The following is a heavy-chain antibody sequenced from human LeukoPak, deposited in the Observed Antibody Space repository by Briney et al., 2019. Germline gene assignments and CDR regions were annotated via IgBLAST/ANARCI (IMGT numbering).Heavy chain of an antibody. CDR3: SREVGAREFYIDC. CDR1: GGNFSNFA. V-gene: IGHV1-69*04. Sequence: SVKVSCKASGGNFSNFAFSWVRQAPGQGLQVVGRIIPIVDVTSYAQNFKGRVTITADESTTTAYMDLGSLRSEDTAVYHVSREVGAREFYIDCLVEGSLVTHSS. J-gene: IGHJ4*02. CDR2: IIPIVDVT. D-gene: IGHD1-26*01.